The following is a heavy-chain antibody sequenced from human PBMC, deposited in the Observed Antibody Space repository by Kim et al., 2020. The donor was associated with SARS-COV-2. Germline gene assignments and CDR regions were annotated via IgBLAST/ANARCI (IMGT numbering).Heavy chain of an antibody. CDR3: TGYGLLEGWFDP. D-gene: IGHD6-13*01. J-gene: IGHJ5*02. CDR1: GFTFSDSN. CDR2: IKDKGNNYAT. Sequence: GGSLRLSCAASGFTFSDSNIHWVRQASGKGLEWVGRIKDKGNNYATVYAASVEGRFAMSRDDSKNTAFLQMNSLKTEDTAVYYCTGYGLLEGWFDPWAREPQSPSPQ. V-gene: IGHV3-73*01.